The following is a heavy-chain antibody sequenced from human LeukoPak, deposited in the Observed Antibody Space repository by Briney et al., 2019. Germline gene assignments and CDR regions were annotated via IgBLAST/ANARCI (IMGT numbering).Heavy chain of an antibody. CDR3: ARVSTIFGVVTDNWFDP. J-gene: IGHJ5*02. CDR2: IYYSGST. Sequence: PSETLSLTCTVSGGSISSYYWSRIRQPPGKGLEWIGYIYYSGSTNYNPSLRSRVTISVDTSKNQFSLKLSSVTAADTAVYYCARVSTIFGVVTDNWFDPWGQGTLVTVSS. V-gene: IGHV4-59*01. D-gene: IGHD3-3*01. CDR1: GGSISSYY.